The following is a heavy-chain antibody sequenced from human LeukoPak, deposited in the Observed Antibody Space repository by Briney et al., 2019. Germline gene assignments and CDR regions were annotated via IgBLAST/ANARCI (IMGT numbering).Heavy chain of an antibody. Sequence: ASVKVSCKASGYTFTSYGISWVRQAPGQGLEWMGWISAYNGNTNYAQKLQGRVTMTTDTSTSTAYMELRSLRSDDTAVYYCARSSGSYYNDLNFDYWGQGTLVTVSS. CDR3: ARSSGSYYNDLNFDY. J-gene: IGHJ4*02. V-gene: IGHV1-18*01. D-gene: IGHD3-10*01. CDR1: GYTFTSYG. CDR2: ISAYNGNT.